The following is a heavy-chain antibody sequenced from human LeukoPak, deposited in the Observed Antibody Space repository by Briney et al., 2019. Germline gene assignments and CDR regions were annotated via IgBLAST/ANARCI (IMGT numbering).Heavy chain of an antibody. V-gene: IGHV3-23*01. J-gene: IGHJ4*02. CDR2: ISASGSST. CDR1: GFTFSNYA. D-gene: IGHD1-14*01. Sequence: GSLRLSCAASGFTFSNYAMSWVRQAPGKGLEWVSAISASGSSTYYADSVKDHFTISRDKSKNTLYLQMNNLRAEDTAVYYCAKEAPEYYFDYWGQGTLVTVSS. CDR3: AKEAPEYYFDY.